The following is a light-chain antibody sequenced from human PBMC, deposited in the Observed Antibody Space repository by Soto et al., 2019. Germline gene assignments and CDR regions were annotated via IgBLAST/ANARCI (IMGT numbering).Light chain of an antibody. CDR1: QSISSW. V-gene: IGKV1-5*01. Sequence: DIQMTQSPSTLSASVGDRVTITCRASQSISSWLAWYQQKPGKAPKLLIFDASSLESGVPSRFSGCGSGTDFTLTISSLQPDDFATYYCQQYNSYSGTFGPGTKVDIK. CDR2: DAS. J-gene: IGKJ3*01. CDR3: QQYNSYSGT.